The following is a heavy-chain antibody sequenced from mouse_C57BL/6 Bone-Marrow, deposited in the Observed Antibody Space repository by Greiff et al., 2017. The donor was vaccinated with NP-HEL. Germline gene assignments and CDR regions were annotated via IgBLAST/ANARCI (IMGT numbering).Heavy chain of an antibody. J-gene: IGHJ2*01. CDR2: INPGSGGT. D-gene: IGHD1-1*01. V-gene: IGHV1-54*01. CDR3: ARRRGDYYLYYFDY. CDR1: GYAFTNYL. Sequence: QVQLKESGAELVRPGTSVKVSCKASGYAFTNYLIEWVKQRPGQGLEWIGVINPGSGGTNYNEKFKGKATLTADKSSSTAYMQLSSLTSEDSAVYFCARRRGDYYLYYFDYWGQGTTLTVSS.